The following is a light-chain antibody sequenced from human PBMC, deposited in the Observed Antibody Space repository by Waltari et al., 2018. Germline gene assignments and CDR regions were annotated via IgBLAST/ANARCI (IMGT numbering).Light chain of an antibody. V-gene: IGLV4-69*01. Sequence: QLLLTQSPSASASLGASVKLTCTLSSGHTSNIIAWHQQQPEKGPRYLMKVNSDGSHSKGDEFPDRFSGSSSGAERYLTVSSVQSEDEADYYCQTGGHGTWVFGGGTKLTVL. J-gene: IGLJ3*02. CDR1: SGHTSNI. CDR2: VNSDGSH. CDR3: QTGGHGTWV.